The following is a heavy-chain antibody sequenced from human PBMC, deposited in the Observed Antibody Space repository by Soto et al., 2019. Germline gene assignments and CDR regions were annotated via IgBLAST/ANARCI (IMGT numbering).Heavy chain of an antibody. CDR3: ARVTFCSSTSCYRGWFVP. CDR1: GYTFTSYG. CDR2: ISAYNGNT. Sequence: QVQLVQSGAEVKKPGASVKVSCKASGYTFTSYGISWVRQAPGQGLEWMGWISAYNGNTNYAQKLQGRFTMNTDTSKSTAYMELTRPRSDDTAVYYCARVTFCSSTSCYRGWFVPWRQGTLVTVSS. D-gene: IGHD2-2*01. V-gene: IGHV1-18*01. J-gene: IGHJ5*02.